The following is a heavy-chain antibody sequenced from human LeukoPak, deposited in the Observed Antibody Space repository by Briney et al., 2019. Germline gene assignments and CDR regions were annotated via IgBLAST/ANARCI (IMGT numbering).Heavy chain of an antibody. CDR1: GFTFSSYW. V-gene: IGHV3-74*01. CDR3: ARDLGQYYDTSDNWFDP. CDR2: INSDGSST. J-gene: IGHJ5*02. D-gene: IGHD3-22*01. Sequence: GGSLSLSCEASGFTFSSYWMHWVSQAPGKGLGWVSRINSDGSSTSYADSVKGRSTISRDNAKNTLNLQMNSLRAEDTAVYYCARDLGQYYDTSDNWFDPWGQGTLVTVSS.